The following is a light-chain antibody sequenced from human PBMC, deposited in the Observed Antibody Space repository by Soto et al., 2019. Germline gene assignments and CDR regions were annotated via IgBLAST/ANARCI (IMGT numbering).Light chain of an antibody. V-gene: IGKV3-20*01. Sequence: EXXXTXXXXTLSLSPGERATLSCRASQSLSSSYLAWYQQKPGQAPRLLIYGASSRATDIPDRFSGSGSGTDFTLTISRLEPEDFAVYYCQQYESSPPSYTFGQGTYLEIK. J-gene: IGKJ2*01. CDR2: GAS. CDR3: QQYESSPPSYT. CDR1: QSLSSSY.